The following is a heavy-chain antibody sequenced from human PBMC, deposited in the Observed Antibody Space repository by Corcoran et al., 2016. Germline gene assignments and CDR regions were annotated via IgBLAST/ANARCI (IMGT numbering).Heavy chain of an antibody. V-gene: IGHV4-34*01. CDR3: ARMQLRYGMDV. CDR2: INHSGST. Sequence: QLQLQESGPGLVKPSETLSLTCTVYGGSFSGYYWSWIRQPPGKGLEWIGEINHSGSTNYNPSLKSRVTISVDTSKNQFSLKLSSVTAADTAVYYCARMQLRYGMDVWGQGTTVTVSS. J-gene: IGHJ6*02. CDR1: GGSFSGYY. D-gene: IGHD1-26*01.